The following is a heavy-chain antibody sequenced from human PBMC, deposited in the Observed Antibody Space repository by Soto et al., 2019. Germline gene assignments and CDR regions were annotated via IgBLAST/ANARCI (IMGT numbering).Heavy chain of an antibody. CDR3: AHTMAPRIFDY. CDR2: IYWDDDK. Sequence: QITLKEAGPTLVKPTQTLTLTCSFSGFSLITSGVGVGWIRQPPGKALEWLALIYWDDDKGYSTSLKSRLTSTQDRSRNQVVLTMTNMDPADSATYYCAHTMAPRIFDYWGQGTLVTVSS. CDR1: GFSLITSGVG. V-gene: IGHV2-5*02. J-gene: IGHJ4*02.